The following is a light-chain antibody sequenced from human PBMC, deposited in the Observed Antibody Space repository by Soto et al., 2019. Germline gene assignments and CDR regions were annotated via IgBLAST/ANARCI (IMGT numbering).Light chain of an antibody. V-gene: IGKV3-11*01. CDR3: QRRSNWIT. J-gene: IGKJ5*01. Sequence: EIVLTQSPANLSLSPGDRATLSCRASQSLGNYLAWYQKKPGKAPRILIYDASYRVTGIPDRFSGSGYGTDFTLTISSLESEDFAVYYCQRRSNWITIGQGTRLEI. CDR1: QSLGNY. CDR2: DAS.